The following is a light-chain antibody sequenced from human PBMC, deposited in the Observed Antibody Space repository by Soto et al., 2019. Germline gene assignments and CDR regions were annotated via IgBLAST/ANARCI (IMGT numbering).Light chain of an antibody. CDR1: SSNIGRNY. J-gene: IGLJ2*01. V-gene: IGLV1-47*01. CDR3: AAWDDSLSGLV. CDR2: RNN. Sequence: QPVLTQPPSASGTPGQRVTISCSGSSSNIGRNYVYWYQQLPGTAPKLLMYRNNERPSGVPDRFSGSKSGTSASLVISGLRSEDEADYHCAAWDDSLSGLVFGGGTKLTVL.